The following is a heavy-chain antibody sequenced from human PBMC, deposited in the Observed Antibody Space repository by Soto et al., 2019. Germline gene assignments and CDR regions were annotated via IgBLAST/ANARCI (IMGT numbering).Heavy chain of an antibody. D-gene: IGHD5-12*01. J-gene: IGHJ4*02. CDR1: GFTFSSYW. CDR2: ISSDGRNT. Sequence: GGSLRLSCAASGFTFSSYWMHWVRQSPGKGLVWVSRISSDGRNTNYADSVRGRFTISRDNAKNTLYLQVSGLRAEDTAVYFCTKGYSGYDFADWGQGSLVTVSS. CDR3: TKGYSGYDFAD. V-gene: IGHV3-74*01.